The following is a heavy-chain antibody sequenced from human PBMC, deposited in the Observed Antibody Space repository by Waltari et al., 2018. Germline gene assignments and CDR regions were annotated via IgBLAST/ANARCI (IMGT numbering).Heavy chain of an antibody. CDR1: GGTFSSYA. D-gene: IGHD3-10*01. J-gene: IGHJ5*02. CDR2: IIPSFGTA. CDR3: ARLSPLGSGVDP. Sequence: QVQLVQSGAEVKKPGSSVKVSCKASGGTFSSYAISWVRQAPGQGLEWMGGIIPSFGTANDAQKFQGRGTITADESTSTAYMELSSLRSEDTAVYYCARLSPLGSGVDPWGQGTLVTVSS. V-gene: IGHV1-69*01.